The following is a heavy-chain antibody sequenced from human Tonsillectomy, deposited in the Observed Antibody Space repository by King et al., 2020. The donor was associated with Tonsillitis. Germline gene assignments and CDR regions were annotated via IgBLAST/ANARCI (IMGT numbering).Heavy chain of an antibody. CDR3: ARGTSGYCSSTSCYELGY. V-gene: IGHV4-59*01. J-gene: IGHJ4*02. CDR2: IYYSGST. D-gene: IGHD2-2*01. CDR1: GGSISSYY. Sequence: QLQESGPGLVKPSETLSLTCTVSGGSISSYYWSWIRQPPGKGLEWIGYIYYSGSTNYNPSLKSRVTISVDTSKNQFSLKLSSVTAADTAVYYCARGTSGYCSSTSCYELGYWGQGTLVTASS.